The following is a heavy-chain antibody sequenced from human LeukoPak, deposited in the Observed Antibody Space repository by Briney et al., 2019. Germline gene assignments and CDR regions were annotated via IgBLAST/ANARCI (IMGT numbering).Heavy chain of an antibody. V-gene: IGHV3-33*01. D-gene: IGHD2-15*01. J-gene: IGHJ4*02. Sequence: PGGSLRLSCAASGFTFSSYGMHWVRQAPGKGLEWVAVIWYDGSNKYYADSVKGRFTISRDNSNNTLYLQMNSLRAEDTAVYYCARDQRRYCSGGSCSLGDYWGQGTLVTVSS. CDR3: ARDQRRYCSGGSCSLGDY. CDR2: IWYDGSNK. CDR1: GFTFSSYG.